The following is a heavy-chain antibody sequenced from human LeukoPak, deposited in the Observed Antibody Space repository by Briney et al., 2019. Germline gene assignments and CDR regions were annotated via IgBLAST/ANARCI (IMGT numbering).Heavy chain of an antibody. V-gene: IGHV3-15*01. CDR1: GFTFSNAW. D-gene: IGHD3-10*01. CDR3: TTDLIGSLENWFDP. CDR2: IKSKTDGGTT. J-gene: IGHJ5*02. Sequence: PGGSLRLSCAASGFTFSNAWMSWVRQAPGKGLEWVGRIKSKTDGGTTDYAAPVKGRFTISRDDSKNTLYLQTNSLKTEDTAVYYCTTDLIGSLENWFDPWGQGTLVTVSS.